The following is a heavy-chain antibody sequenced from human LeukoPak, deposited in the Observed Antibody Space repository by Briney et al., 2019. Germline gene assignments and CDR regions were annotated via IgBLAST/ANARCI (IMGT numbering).Heavy chain of an antibody. CDR3: AKDLSYGYKD. CDR2: LSGNGVKT. J-gene: IGHJ4*02. V-gene: IGHV3-23*01. Sequence: GGSLRFSCAASGFTFSSYAMAWVRQAPGKGLEWVSALSGNGVKTYYADSVKGRFTISRDNSKNTLYLQMNSLRVEDTAIYYCAKDLSYGYKDWGQGTLVTVSS. CDR1: GFTFSSYA. D-gene: IGHD3-16*01.